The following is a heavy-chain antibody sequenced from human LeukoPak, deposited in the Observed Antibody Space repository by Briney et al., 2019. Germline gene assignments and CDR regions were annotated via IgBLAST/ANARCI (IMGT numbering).Heavy chain of an antibody. CDR1: GFTISSYA. D-gene: IGHD6-19*01. CDR2: ISASGGSA. V-gene: IGHV3-23*01. J-gene: IGHJ4*02. CDR3: AKVGRSGWSSSGGDF. Sequence: GGSLRLSCAASGFTISSYAMSWVRQAPGKGLEWVSTISASGGSADYADSVKGRFPIARDNSNNTLYLQMNSLRAEDTAVYYCAKVGRSGWSSSGGDFWGQGTLVTVSS.